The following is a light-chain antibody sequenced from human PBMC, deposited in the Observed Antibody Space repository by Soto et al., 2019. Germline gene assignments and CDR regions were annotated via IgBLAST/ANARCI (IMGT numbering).Light chain of an antibody. V-gene: IGLV2-8*01. CDR3: SSYGGSTNFVM. CDR1: SSDVGGYNY. J-gene: IGLJ3*02. Sequence: QSALTQPPSASGSPGQSVTISCTGTSSDVGGYNYVSWYQQHPGKAPKLMIYEVSQRPSGVPHRFSGSKSDNTASLTVSGLQAEDEADYYCSSYGGSTNFVMFGGGTKLTVL. CDR2: EVS.